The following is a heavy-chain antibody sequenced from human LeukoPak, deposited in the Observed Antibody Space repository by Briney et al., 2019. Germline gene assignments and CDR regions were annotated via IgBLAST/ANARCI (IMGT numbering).Heavy chain of an antibody. Sequence: GGSLRLSCAASGFSFSSYAMSWVRQAPGKGLEWVSVIHNDGSTYYADSVKGRFTISRDNSKNTLYLQMNSLRVEDTAVYYCAALARDYWGQGALVTVSS. CDR3: AALARDY. J-gene: IGHJ4*02. D-gene: IGHD3-3*02. CDR2: IHNDGST. CDR1: GFSFSSYA. V-gene: IGHV3-23*03.